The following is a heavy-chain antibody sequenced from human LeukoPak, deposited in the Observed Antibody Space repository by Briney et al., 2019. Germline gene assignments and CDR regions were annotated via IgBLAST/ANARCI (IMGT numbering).Heavy chain of an antibody. Sequence: SETLSLTCTVSGGSISSGDYYWSWIRQPPGKGPEWIGYIYYSGSTYYNPSLKSRVTISVDTSKNQFSLKLSSVTAADTAVYYCASQVVVAARGGWFDPWGQGTLVTVSS. D-gene: IGHD2-15*01. CDR2: IYYSGST. V-gene: IGHV4-30-4*01. J-gene: IGHJ5*02. CDR3: ASQVVVAARGGWFDP. CDR1: GGSISSGDYY.